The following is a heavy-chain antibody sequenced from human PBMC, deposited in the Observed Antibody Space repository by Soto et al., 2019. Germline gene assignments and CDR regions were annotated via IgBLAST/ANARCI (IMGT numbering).Heavy chain of an antibody. J-gene: IGHJ6*03. CDR1: GFSLSNARMG. CDR3: ARIDDYAYYNMDV. CDR2: LFSTDEK. Sequence: QVTLKESGPVLVKPTETLTLTCTVSGFSLSNARMGVSWIRQPPGKALEWLALLFSTDEKSYSTSLKSRLTISKDTSKSQVVLTMTNMDPVDTATYYGARIDDYAYYNMDVWGKGTTVTVSS. V-gene: IGHV2-26*01.